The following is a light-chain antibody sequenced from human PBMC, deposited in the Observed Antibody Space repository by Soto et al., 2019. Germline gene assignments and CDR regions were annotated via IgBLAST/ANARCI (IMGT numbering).Light chain of an antibody. V-gene: IGKV1D-13*01. CDR2: DAS. CDR1: QGIRND. CDR3: QQYNNWPLT. J-gene: IGKJ4*01. Sequence: AIQMTQSPSSLSASVGDRVTMACRASQGIRNDLGWYQQKPGKAPKLLIFDASILESGVPSRFSGSGSGTDFTLTISSLEPEDIAVYYCQQYNNWPLTFGGGTKVDI.